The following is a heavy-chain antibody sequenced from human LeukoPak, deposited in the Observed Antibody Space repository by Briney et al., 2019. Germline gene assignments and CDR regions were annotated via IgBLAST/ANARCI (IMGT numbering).Heavy chain of an antibody. CDR2: IYYSGST. Sequence: SETQSLTCTVSGGSISSSSYYWGWIRQPPGKGLEWIGSIYYSGSTYYNPSLKSRVTISVDTSKNQFSLKLSSVTAADTAVYYCASRRAYCGGDCYFDYWGQGTLVTVSS. J-gene: IGHJ4*02. CDR1: GGSISSSSYY. D-gene: IGHD2-21*02. CDR3: ASRRAYCGGDCYFDY. V-gene: IGHV4-39*01.